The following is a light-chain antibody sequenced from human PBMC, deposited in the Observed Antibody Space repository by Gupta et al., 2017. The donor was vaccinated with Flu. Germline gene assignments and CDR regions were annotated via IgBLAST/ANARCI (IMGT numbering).Light chain of an antibody. V-gene: IGLV3-21*03. CDR2: NDN. J-gene: IGLJ3*02. CDR1: EIESKS. CDR3: QVWDSGTDHWV. Sequence: GKTARINGDGNEIESKSVHWYQQKPGQAPVLVVYNDNDRPSGIPERFSGSNSGNTATLTISRVEAGDEADYYCQVWDSGTDHWVFGGGTKLTVL.